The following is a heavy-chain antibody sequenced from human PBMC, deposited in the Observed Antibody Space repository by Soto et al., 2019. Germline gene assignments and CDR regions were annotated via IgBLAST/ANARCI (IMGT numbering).Heavy chain of an antibody. CDR1: GFTFSDYY. CDR3: ARTPDCTNGVCSAGFDY. Sequence: GGSLRLSCAASGFTFSDYYMSWIRQAPGKGLEWVSYISSSSSYTNYADSVKGRYTISRDNAKNSLYLQMNSLRAEDTAVYYCARTPDCTNGVCSAGFDYWGQGTLVTVSS. CDR2: ISSSSSYT. J-gene: IGHJ4*02. V-gene: IGHV3-11*06. D-gene: IGHD2-8*01.